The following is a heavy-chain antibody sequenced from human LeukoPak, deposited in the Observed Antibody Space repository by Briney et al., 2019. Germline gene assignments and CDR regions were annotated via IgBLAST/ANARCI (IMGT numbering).Heavy chain of an antibody. CDR1: GFTFSGYG. V-gene: IGHV3-30*02. Sequence: GGSLRLSCAASGFTFSGYGMHWVRQAPGRGLEWVAFIQYDGSNKYYAVSVKGRFTISRDNSKNTLYLQMNSLRAEDTAVYYCAELGITMIGGVWGKGTTVTISS. J-gene: IGHJ6*04. D-gene: IGHD3-10*02. CDR3: AELGITMIGGV. CDR2: IQYDGSNK.